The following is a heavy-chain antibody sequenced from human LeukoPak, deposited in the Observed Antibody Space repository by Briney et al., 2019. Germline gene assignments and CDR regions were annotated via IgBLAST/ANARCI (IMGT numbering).Heavy chain of an antibody. J-gene: IGHJ4*02. CDR1: GFPFSSYW. Sequence: GGSLRLSCVASGFPFSSYWMSWVRQAPGKGLEWVANIKYDGAEQYYVDSVRGRFTISRDNAKNSVSLQMNSLRAEDTAVYHCARGYSSNWPYFDYWGQGSLVVVSS. CDR2: IKYDGAEQ. V-gene: IGHV3-7*04. CDR3: ARGYSSNWPYFDY. D-gene: IGHD6-13*01.